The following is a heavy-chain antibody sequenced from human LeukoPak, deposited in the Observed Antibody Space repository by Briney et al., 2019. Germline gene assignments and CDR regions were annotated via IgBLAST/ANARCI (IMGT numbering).Heavy chain of an antibody. D-gene: IGHD6-19*01. CDR3: ARGTLKQWLVRGGYFDY. Sequence: SETLSLTCTVSGGSISSSSYYWGWIRQPPGKGLEWISSIYYSGSTYYNPSLKSRVTISVDTSKNQFSLKLSSVTAADTAVYYCARGTLKQWLVRGGYFDYWGQGTLVTVSS. CDR1: GGSISSSSYY. J-gene: IGHJ4*02. CDR2: IYYSGST. V-gene: IGHV4-39*01.